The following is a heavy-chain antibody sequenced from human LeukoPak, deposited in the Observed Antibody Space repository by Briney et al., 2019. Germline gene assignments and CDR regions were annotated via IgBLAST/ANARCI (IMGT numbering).Heavy chain of an antibody. D-gene: IGHD4-17*01. CDR2: IYWDDDK. CDR1: GFSLSTSGVG. V-gene: IGHV2-5*02. Sequence: EFGPTLVKPTQTLTLTCTFSGFSLSTSGVGVGWIRQPPGKALEWLALIYWDDDKRYSPSLKSRLTITKDTSKNQVVLTMTNMDPVDTATYYCARATTRLYYFDYWGQGTLVTVSS. CDR3: ARATTRLYYFDY. J-gene: IGHJ4*02.